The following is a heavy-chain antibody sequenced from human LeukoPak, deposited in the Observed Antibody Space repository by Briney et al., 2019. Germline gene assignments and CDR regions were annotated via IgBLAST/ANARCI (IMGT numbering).Heavy chain of an antibody. CDR3: ARETSEGDREPTGYFDY. Sequence: ASVKVSCKTSGYYFPVFGISWVRQAPGQGLEWMGWISGYNGRTIYAQTAQDRVTMTTDTSTTTVYMELRSLKFNDTAVYYCARETSEGDREPTGYFDYWGQGSLVIVSS. J-gene: IGHJ4*02. CDR2: ISGYNGRT. D-gene: IGHD1-1*01. CDR1: GYYFPVFG. V-gene: IGHV1-18*01.